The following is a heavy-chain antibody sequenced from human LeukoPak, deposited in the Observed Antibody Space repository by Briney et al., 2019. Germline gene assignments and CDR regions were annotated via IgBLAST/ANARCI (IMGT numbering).Heavy chain of an antibody. V-gene: IGHV4-39*01. CDR3: ARQTSDGLLEY. CDR2: IFYRGST. J-gene: IGHJ1*01. Sequence: SETLSLTCTVSGGSISSNDYYWGWIRQPPGKGLEWIGTIFYRGSTFYNPSLMSRVIISVDTSKNQFSLKLSSMTAADTAVYYCARQTSDGLLEYWGQGSLVTVSS. D-gene: IGHD2-15*01. CDR1: GGSISSNDYY.